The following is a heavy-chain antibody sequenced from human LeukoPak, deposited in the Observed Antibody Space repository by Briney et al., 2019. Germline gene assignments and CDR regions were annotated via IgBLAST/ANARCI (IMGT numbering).Heavy chain of an antibody. Sequence: GGSLRLSCAASRFTFSSYSMNWVRQAPGKGLEWVSVIYAGGSTYYADSVKGRFTISRDNSKNTLYLQMNSLRAEDTAVYYCARDGMGTSGSYSYYWGQGTLVTVSS. CDR1: RFTFSSYS. V-gene: IGHV3-53*01. CDR2: IYAGGST. J-gene: IGHJ4*02. CDR3: ARDGMGTSGSYSYY. D-gene: IGHD1-26*01.